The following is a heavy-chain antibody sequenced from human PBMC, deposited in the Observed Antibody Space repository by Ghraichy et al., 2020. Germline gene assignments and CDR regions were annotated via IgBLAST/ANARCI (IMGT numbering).Heavy chain of an antibody. D-gene: IGHD4-17*01. V-gene: IGHV3-23*01. J-gene: IGHJ4*02. CDR1: GFTFSNYV. CDR3: AKDRDDSGDYCFDY. Sequence: GGSLRLSCAASGFTFSNYVMSWVRQAPGKGLEWVSGISGSGRDTNYAGSVKGRFTISSDNSKNMLYLHMNSLRPEDTALYYCAKDRDDSGDYCFDYWGQGTLLTVSS. CDR2: ISGSGRDT.